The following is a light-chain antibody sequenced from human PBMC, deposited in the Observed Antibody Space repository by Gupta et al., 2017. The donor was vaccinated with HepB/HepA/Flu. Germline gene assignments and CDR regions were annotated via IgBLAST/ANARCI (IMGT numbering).Light chain of an antibody. CDR3: QQYNNMIT. Sequence: EIVMTQSPATLSVSPGERATLSCRASQSISSNLAWYQQKPGQAPRLLIYAASTRATGIPARFSGSESGTEFTLTISSPQSEDFAVYYCQQYNNMITFGPGTKVDIK. J-gene: IGKJ3*01. V-gene: IGKV3-15*01. CDR1: QSISSN. CDR2: AAS.